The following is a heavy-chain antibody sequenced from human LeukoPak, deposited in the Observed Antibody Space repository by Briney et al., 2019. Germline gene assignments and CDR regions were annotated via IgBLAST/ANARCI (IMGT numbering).Heavy chain of an antibody. CDR1: GFTFNIYW. CDR2: INSDGSST. D-gene: IGHD2-21*02. V-gene: IGHV3-74*01. J-gene: IGHJ4*02. CDR3: AREVVLTGTSVFDS. Sequence: GGSLRLSCVASGFTFNIYWIHWVRQAPGKGLVWVSHINSDGSSTIFAGSVKGRFTISRDNAESTVYLQMNSLRAEDTAVYCCAREVVLTGTSVFDSWGQGTVVTVSS.